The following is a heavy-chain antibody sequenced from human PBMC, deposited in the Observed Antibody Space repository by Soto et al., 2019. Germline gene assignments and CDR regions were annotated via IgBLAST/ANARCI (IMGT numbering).Heavy chain of an antibody. CDR3: ARARTGDFDY. CDR2: INPSAGST. V-gene: IGHV1-46*01. J-gene: IGHJ4*02. CDR1: GYTFTSYY. Sequence: QVQLVQSGAEVKKPGASVKVSCKASGYTFTSYYMHWVRQAPGQGLEWMGIINPSAGSTNYAQKFQGRVTMTRDTSTSTVYMELSSLRPEDTALYYCARARTGDFDYWGQGTLVTVSS. D-gene: IGHD7-27*01.